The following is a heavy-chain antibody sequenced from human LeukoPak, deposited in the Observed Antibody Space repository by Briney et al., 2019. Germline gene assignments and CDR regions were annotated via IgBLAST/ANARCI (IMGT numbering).Heavy chain of an antibody. J-gene: IGHJ3*02. V-gene: IGHV2-5*02. CDR2: IYWDDTK. CDR1: GFSLSTSGVS. CDR3: AHRPNWYGPFDI. D-gene: IGHD4-17*01. Sequence: SGPTLVKPTQTLTLTCTFSGFSLSTSGVSVGWIRQPPGKALEWLALIYWDDTKRYSSSLKSKLTITKETSKNQVVLTMTNMDPVDTATYYCAHRPNWYGPFDIWGQGTVVTVSS.